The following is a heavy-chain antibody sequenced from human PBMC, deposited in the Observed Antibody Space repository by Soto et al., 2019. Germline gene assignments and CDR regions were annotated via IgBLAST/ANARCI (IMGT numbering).Heavy chain of an antibody. CDR1: GYTFIDYG. CDR2: ISAYNGIT. J-gene: IGHJ6*02. Sequence: ASVKVSCKASGYTFIDYGISWVRQAPGQGLEWVGWISAYNGITDYAQNLQDRVTMTTDTATSTAYMELRSLRPDDTAMYYCARGNYYYGMDVWGQGTTVTVSS. CDR3: ARGNYYYGMDV. V-gene: IGHV1-18*01.